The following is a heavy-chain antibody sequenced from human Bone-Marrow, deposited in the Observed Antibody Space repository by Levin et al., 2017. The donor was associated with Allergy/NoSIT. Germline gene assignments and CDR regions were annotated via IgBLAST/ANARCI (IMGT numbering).Heavy chain of an antibody. CDR3: ARDRRFGELLNPPYDY. CDR2: IWYDGSNK. Sequence: GGSLRLSCAASGFTFSNYGMHWVRQAPGKGLEWVGSIWYDGSNKYYVESVKGRFTISRDNSKNTLYLQMDSLRAEDTAVYFWARDRRFGELLNPPYDYWGQGTLVTVSS. D-gene: IGHD3-10*01. J-gene: IGHJ4*02. CDR1: GFTFSNYG. V-gene: IGHV3-33*01.